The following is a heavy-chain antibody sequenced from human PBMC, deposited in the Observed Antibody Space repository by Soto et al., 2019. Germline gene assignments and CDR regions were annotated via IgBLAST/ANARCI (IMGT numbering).Heavy chain of an antibody. V-gene: IGHV1-69*12. CDR3: ARDGVWVPAAIPGDYYYGMDV. CDR2: IIPIFGTA. Sequence: QVQLVQSGAEVKKPGSSVKVSCKASGGTFSSYAISWVRQAPGQGLEWMGGIIPIFGTANYAQKFQGRVTITADESTSTAYMELSSLRSEDTAVYYCARDGVWVPAAIPGDYYYGMDVWGQGTTVTVSS. D-gene: IGHD2-2*02. J-gene: IGHJ6*02. CDR1: GGTFSSYA.